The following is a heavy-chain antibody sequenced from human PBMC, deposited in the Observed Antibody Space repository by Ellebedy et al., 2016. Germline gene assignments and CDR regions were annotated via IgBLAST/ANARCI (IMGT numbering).Heavy chain of an antibody. V-gene: IGHV3-21*01. CDR1: GFTFSSYS. J-gene: IGHJ4*02. CDR3: ARFRGGAVAGRGTFDY. CDR2: ISSSSSYI. D-gene: IGHD6-19*01. Sequence: GGSLRLSXAASGFTFSSYSMNWVRQAPGKGLEWVSSISSSSSYIYYADSVKGRFTISRDNAKNSLYLQMNSLRAEDTAVYYCARFRGGAVAGRGTFDYWGQGTLVTVSS.